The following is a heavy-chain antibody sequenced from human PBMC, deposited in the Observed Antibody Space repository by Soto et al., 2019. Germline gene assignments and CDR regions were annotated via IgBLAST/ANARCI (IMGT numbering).Heavy chain of an antibody. CDR3: ARAPPDYYGSGSLIDY. CDR1: GGSISSYY. Sequence: SETLSLTCTVSGGSISSYYWSWIRQPPGKGLEWIGYIYYSGSTNYNPSLKSRVTISVDTSKNQFSLKLSSVTAADTAVFYCARAPPDYYGSGSLIDYWGQGTLVTVSS. V-gene: IGHV4-59*01. D-gene: IGHD3-10*01. J-gene: IGHJ4*02. CDR2: IYYSGST.